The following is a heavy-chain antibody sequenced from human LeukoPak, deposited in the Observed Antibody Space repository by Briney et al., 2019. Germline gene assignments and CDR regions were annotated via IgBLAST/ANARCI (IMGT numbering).Heavy chain of an antibody. J-gene: IGHJ6*03. Sequence: PSETLSLTCTFSGGSISSYYWSWIRQPPGKGLEGIGYIYYSGSTNYNPSLKSRVTISVDTSKNQFSLKLSSVTAADTAVYYCAKLVVPAATASYYYYYMDVWGKGTTVTVSS. CDR3: AKLVVPAATASYYYYYMDV. D-gene: IGHD2-2*01. CDR1: GGSISSYY. V-gene: IGHV4-59*08. CDR2: IYYSGST.